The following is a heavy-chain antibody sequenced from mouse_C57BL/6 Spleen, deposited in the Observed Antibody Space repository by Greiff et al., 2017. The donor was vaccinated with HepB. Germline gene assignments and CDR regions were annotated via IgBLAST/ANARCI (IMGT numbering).Heavy chain of an antibody. D-gene: IGHD2-3*01. CDR2: ISGGGGNT. V-gene: IGHV5-9*01. J-gene: IGHJ2*01. Sequence: EVKLVESGGGLVKPGGSLKLSCAASGFTFSSYTMSWVRQTPEKRLEWVATISGGGGNTYYPDSVKGRFTISRDNAKNTLYLQMSSLRSEDTALYYCARDGSHFDYWGQGTTLTVSS. CDR3: ARDGSHFDY. CDR1: GFTFSSYT.